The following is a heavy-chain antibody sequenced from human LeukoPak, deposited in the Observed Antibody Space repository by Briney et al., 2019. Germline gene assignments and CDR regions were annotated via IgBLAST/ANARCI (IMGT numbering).Heavy chain of an antibody. V-gene: IGHV3-23*01. D-gene: IGHD6-19*01. J-gene: IGHJ4*02. CDR3: AKVGPPYSSGWSIEFDY. CDR2: IGDRGSDT. Sequence: QAGGPLRLSCAASGFTFNIYVMPWLRQAPGKGLEWVSAIGDRGSDTYYADPVKGRFTISRDNSKYTLYLQMNSLRAEDTAVYYCAKVGPPYSSGWSIEFDYWGRGTLVTVSS. CDR1: GFTFNIYV.